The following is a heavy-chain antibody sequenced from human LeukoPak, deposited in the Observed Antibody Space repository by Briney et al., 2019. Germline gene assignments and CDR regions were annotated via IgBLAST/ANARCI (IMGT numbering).Heavy chain of an antibody. D-gene: IGHD4-17*01. J-gene: IGHJ4*02. V-gene: IGHV3-23*01. CDR3: ARDDYGDSGPLFDY. CDR2: IRTNGAGA. CDR1: GFTFSSYN. Sequence: GGSLRLSCAASGFTFSSYNMNWVRRAPGQGLEWVSTIRTNGAGAHYADSVRGRFTISRDDSKNTLYLQMDSLGAEDTAVYYCARDDYGDSGPLFDYWGQGTLVTVSS.